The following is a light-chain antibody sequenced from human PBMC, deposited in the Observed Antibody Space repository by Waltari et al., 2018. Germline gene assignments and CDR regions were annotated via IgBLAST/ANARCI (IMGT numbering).Light chain of an antibody. CDR2: EVS. CDR1: SSDVGSYNL. J-gene: IGLJ1*01. Sequence: QSALTQPASVSGSPGQSITISCTGTSSDVGSYNLVSWYQQHPGKALQLMVYEVSKRPSGVSNRFSGSKSSNTASLTISRLQAEDEADYYCCSYAGSITYVFGTGTKVTVL. V-gene: IGLV2-23*02. CDR3: CSYAGSITYV.